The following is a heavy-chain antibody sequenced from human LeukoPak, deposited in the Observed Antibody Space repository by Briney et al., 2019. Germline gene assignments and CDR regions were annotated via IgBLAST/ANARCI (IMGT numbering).Heavy chain of an antibody. CDR2: IRSKANSYAT. V-gene: IGHV3-73*01. CDR3: AKSGAVRFDY. Sequence: GGSLRLSCAASGFTFSGSAMHWVRQASGKGLEWVGRIRSKANSYATAYAASVKGRFTISRDNSKNTLYLQMNSLRAEDTAVYYCAKSGAVRFDYWGQGTPVTVSS. J-gene: IGHJ4*02. D-gene: IGHD3-16*01. CDR1: GFTFSGSA.